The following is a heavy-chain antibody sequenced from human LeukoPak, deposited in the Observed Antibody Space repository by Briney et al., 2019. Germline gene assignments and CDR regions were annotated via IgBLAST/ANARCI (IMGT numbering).Heavy chain of an antibody. CDR1: GFTFSSYG. Sequence: GGSLRLSCAASGFTFSSYGMSWVRQAPGKGLEWVSVIYSGGSTYYADSVKGRFTISRDNSKNTLYLQMNSLRAEDTAVYYCASNGKRSGQLDYWGQGTLVTVSS. CDR2: IYSGGST. V-gene: IGHV3-53*01. J-gene: IGHJ4*02. D-gene: IGHD2-15*01. CDR3: ASNGKRSGQLDY.